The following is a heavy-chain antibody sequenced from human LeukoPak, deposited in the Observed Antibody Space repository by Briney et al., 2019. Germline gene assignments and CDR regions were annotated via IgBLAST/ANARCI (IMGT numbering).Heavy chain of an antibody. CDR2: IYYSGIT. V-gene: IGHV4-59*01. D-gene: IGHD2-2*01. CDR1: GGSISSYY. Sequence: SETLSLTCTVSGGSISSYYWSWIRQPPGKGLEWIGYIYYSGITNYNPSLKSRLTMSIDTSKNQFSLKLSSVTAADTAVYYCARWSGYALDWGQGTLVTVSS. J-gene: IGHJ4*02. CDR3: ARWSGYALD.